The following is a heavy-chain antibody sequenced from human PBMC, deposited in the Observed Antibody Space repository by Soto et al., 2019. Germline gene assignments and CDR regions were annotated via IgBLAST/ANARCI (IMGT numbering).Heavy chain of an antibody. J-gene: IGHJ6*02. Sequence: SVKVSCKASGGTFSSYAISWVRQAPGQGLEWMGGIIPIFGTANYAQKFQGRVTITADESTSTAYMELSSLRSEDTAVYYCARTTSGDTMVRGVILYYGMDVWGQGTTVTVS. CDR1: GGTFSSYA. D-gene: IGHD3-10*01. CDR3: ARTTSGDTMVRGVILYYGMDV. V-gene: IGHV1-69*13. CDR2: IIPIFGTA.